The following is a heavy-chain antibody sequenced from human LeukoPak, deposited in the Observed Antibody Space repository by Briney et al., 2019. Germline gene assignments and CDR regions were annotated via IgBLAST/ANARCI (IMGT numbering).Heavy chain of an antibody. V-gene: IGHV3-66*01. D-gene: IGHD1-14*01. CDR3: ARGGPEDAFDI. J-gene: IGHJ3*02. CDR2: IYSRDST. Sequence: RGGSLLLSCAASGFTVSTNYMSWVRPAPGKGLEWVSVIYSRDSTYYADSVKGRFTISRDNSKNTLYLQMNSLRDEDTAVYYCARGGPEDAFDIWGQGTMVTVSS. CDR1: GFTVSTNY.